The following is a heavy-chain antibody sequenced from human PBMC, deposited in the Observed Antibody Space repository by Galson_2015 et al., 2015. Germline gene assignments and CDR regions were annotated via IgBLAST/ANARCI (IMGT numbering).Heavy chain of an antibody. CDR3: ARGLHPLFFDS. CDR2: IFYSGGT. V-gene: IGHV4-61*01. CDR1: GGSVSSGTYY. J-gene: IGHJ4*02. Sequence: ETLSLTCTVSGGSVSSGTYYCSWIRQPPGKGLEWIGYIFYSGGTNYNPSLKSRVTISIDTSKNQFSLRLSSVTAADTAVYYCARGLHPLFFDSWGQGTPVTVSS.